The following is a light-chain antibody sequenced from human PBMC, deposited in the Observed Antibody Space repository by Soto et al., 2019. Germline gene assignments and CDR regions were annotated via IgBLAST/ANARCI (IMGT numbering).Light chain of an antibody. V-gene: IGKV1-27*01. CDR2: DAS. J-gene: IGKJ1*01. CDR3: QKYCSASPT. Sequence: DTQMTQSPSSLSASVADIVTITCRASQGIIDYLAWYQQKPGKAPKLLIYDASTLQSGVPSRLSGSGAGTESAITISVLQPGDEATYYCQKYCSASPTCGQGTKVVIK. CDR1: QGIIDY.